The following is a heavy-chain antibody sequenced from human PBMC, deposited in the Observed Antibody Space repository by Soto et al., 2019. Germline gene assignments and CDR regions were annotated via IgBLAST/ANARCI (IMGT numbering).Heavy chain of an antibody. V-gene: IGHV1-69*13. Sequence: ASVKVSCKASGGTFSSYAISWVRQAPGQGLEWMGGIIPIFGTANYAQKFQGRVTITADESTSTAYMELSSLRSEDTAVYYCAVGATKGYYYYGMDVWGQGTTVTVSS. CDR2: IIPIFGTA. J-gene: IGHJ6*02. CDR3: AVGATKGYYYYGMDV. D-gene: IGHD1-26*01. CDR1: GGTFSSYA.